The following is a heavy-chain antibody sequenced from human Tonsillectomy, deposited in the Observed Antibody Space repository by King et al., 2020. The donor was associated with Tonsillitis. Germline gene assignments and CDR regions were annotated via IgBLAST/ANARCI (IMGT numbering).Heavy chain of an antibody. CDR2: IYCSGST. Sequence: VQLQESGPGLVKPSETLSLTCTVSGGSVSSGSYYWSWIRQPPGKGLDWIGYIYCSGSTNYNPSLKSRVTISVDTSKNQFSLKLSSVTAADTAVYYCARGLSPTYYFDYWGQGTLVTVSS. J-gene: IGHJ4*02. V-gene: IGHV4-61*01. CDR1: GGSVSSGSYY. CDR3: ARGLSPTYYFDY. D-gene: IGHD2-2*01.